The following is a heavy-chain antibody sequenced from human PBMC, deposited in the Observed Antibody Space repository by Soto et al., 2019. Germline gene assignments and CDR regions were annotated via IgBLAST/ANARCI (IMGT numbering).Heavy chain of an antibody. CDR3: ARHRAMAYYYYYGMDV. V-gene: IGHV5-51*01. D-gene: IGHD5-18*01. CDR1: GYSFTSYW. CDR2: IYPGDSDT. J-gene: IGHJ6*02. Sequence: GESLKISCKGSGYSFTSYWIGWVRQMPGKGLEWMGIIYPGDSDTRYSPSFQGQVTISADTSISTAYLQWSSLKASDTAMYYCARHRAMAYYYYYGMDVWGQGTTVTVSS.